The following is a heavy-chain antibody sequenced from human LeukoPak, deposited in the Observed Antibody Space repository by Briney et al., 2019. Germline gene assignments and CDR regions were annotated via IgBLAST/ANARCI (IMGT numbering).Heavy chain of an antibody. CDR1: RFTFSSYA. V-gene: IGHV3-23*01. Sequence: GSSLRLSCAASRFTFSSYAMSWVRQAPGKGLEWVSAISGSGGSTYYADSVKGRFTISRDNSKNTLYLQMNSLRAEDTAVYYCAKVSDGDYEEYFQHWGQGTLVTVSS. CDR2: ISGSGGST. CDR3: AKVSDGDYEEYFQH. J-gene: IGHJ1*01. D-gene: IGHD4-17*01.